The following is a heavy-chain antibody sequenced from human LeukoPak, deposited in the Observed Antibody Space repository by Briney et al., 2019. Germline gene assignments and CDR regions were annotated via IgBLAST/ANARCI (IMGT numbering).Heavy chain of an antibody. CDR3: ARDGGGYNL. CDR2: IKQDGSEK. Sequence: GGSLRLSCAASGFTFSNAYMIWVRQAPGKGLEWVANIKQDGSEKYYVDSVKGRFTISRDNAKNSLYLQMDSLRAEDTAVYYCARDGGGYNLWGQGTLVTVSS. V-gene: IGHV3-7*04. CDR1: GFTFSNAY. J-gene: IGHJ4*02. D-gene: IGHD5-24*01.